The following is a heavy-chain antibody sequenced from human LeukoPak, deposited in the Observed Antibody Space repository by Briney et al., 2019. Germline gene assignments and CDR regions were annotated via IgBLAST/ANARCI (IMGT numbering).Heavy chain of an antibody. Sequence: PGGSLRLSCAASGFTFSSYAMHWVRQAPGKGLEWVATISYEGDNKYYADSVKGRFTISRDNAKNSLYLQMNSLRADDTAVYYCARFAAGGSYYYYMDVWGKGTMVTVSS. CDR2: ISYEGDNK. J-gene: IGHJ6*03. D-gene: IGHD6-25*01. CDR3: ARFAAGGSYYYYMDV. CDR1: GFTFSSYA. V-gene: IGHV3-30-3*01.